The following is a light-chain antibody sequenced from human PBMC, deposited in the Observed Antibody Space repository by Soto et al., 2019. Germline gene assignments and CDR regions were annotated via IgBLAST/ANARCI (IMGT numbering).Light chain of an antibody. V-gene: IGLV2-23*01. CDR2: AGS. Sequence: QSALTQPASVSGSPGQSITISCTGTSSDVGSYNLVSWYQQHPGKAPKLMIYAGSKRPSGVSNRFSGSKSGNTASLTISGLQAEDEADYYCCSYAGARWVFGGGTKVTVL. J-gene: IGLJ3*02. CDR1: SSDVGSYNL. CDR3: CSYAGARWV.